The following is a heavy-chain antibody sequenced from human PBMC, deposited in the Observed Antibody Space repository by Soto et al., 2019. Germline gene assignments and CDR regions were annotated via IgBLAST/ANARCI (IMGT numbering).Heavy chain of an antibody. CDR1: GDSVSSNSAA. CDR2: TYYRSKWYN. Sequence: PXXTLSLTCAFSGDSVSSNSAAWHCLRQSPSRGLEWLGRTYYRSKWYNDYAVSVKSRITINPDTSKNQFSLQLNSVTPEDTAVYYCARGDSSSHAYDIWGQGTMVTVSS. CDR3: ARGDSSSHAYDI. J-gene: IGHJ3*02. V-gene: IGHV6-1*01. D-gene: IGHD6-6*01.